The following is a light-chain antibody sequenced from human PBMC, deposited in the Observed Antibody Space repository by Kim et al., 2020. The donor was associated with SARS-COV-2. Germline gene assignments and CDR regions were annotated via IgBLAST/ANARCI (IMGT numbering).Light chain of an antibody. CDR3: NSRGVSDAYIVV. Sequence: SSELTQDPAVSVALGQTVKITCQGDNLRNYYASWYQQKPGQAPLLVIYNKDRRPSGVPDRFSASSSGNTASLTITGAQAEDEADYYCNSRGVSDAYIVVFGGGTKVTVL. CDR1: NLRNYY. CDR2: NKD. J-gene: IGLJ2*01. V-gene: IGLV3-19*01.